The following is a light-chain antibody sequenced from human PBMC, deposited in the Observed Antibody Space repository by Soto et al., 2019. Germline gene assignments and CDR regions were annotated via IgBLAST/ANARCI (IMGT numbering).Light chain of an antibody. Sequence: QSVLAQPASVSGSPGQSITISCTGTSSGVGSYNLVSWYQQHPGKAPKLMIYEGSKRPSGVSNRFSGSKSGNTASLTISGLQAEDEADYYCCSYAGSSTHVVFGGGTKVTVL. J-gene: IGLJ2*01. CDR3: CSYAGSSTHVV. V-gene: IGLV2-23*01. CDR2: EGS. CDR1: SSGVGSYNL.